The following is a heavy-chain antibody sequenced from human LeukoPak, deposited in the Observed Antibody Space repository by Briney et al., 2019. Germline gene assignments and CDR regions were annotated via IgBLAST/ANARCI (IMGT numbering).Heavy chain of an antibody. D-gene: IGHD1-14*01. CDR3: AKAVMETHHAVDY. V-gene: IGHV3-23*01. J-gene: IGHJ4*02. CDR2: ISGSGGST. Sequence: GGSLRLSCAASGFTFSSYAMNWVRQAPGKGLEWVSGISGSGGSTYYADSVKGRFTISRDNSKNTLYLQMNSLRVEDTAVYYCAKAVMETHHAVDYWSQGTLVTVSS. CDR1: GFTFSSYA.